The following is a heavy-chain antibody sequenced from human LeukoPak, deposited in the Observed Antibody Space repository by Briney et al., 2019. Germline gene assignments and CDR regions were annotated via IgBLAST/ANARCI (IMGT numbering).Heavy chain of an antibody. CDR1: GFTFSDYY. CDR2: ISLSGSTV. CDR3: ARDFTHTAAVIYYYGLDV. J-gene: IGHJ6*02. Sequence: PGGSLRLSCAASGFTFSDYYMSWVRQAPGKGLEWVSYISLSGSTVYYADSVKGRFTISRDNAKNSLYLQKNSLRAEDTAVYYCARDFTHTAAVIYYYGLDVWGQGTTVTVSS. D-gene: IGHD5-18*01. V-gene: IGHV3-11*01.